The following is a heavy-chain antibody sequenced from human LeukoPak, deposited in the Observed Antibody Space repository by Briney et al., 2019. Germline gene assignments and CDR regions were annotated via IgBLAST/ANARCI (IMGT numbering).Heavy chain of an antibody. Sequence: GGSLRLSCAASGFTFGTYAMSWVRQAPGKGLEWVSLIIGSGNSIHYADSVKGRFTISRDNFKNTVFLQLNSLRPEDTAVYYCAKHGDNIWGSFRFGLDYWGQGTLVTVSS. J-gene: IGHJ4*02. CDR2: IIGSGNSI. CDR1: GFTFGTYA. D-gene: IGHD3-16*02. V-gene: IGHV3-23*01. CDR3: AKHGDNIWGSFRFGLDY.